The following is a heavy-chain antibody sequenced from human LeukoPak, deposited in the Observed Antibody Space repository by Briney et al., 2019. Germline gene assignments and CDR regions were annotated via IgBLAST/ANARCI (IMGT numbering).Heavy chain of an antibody. Sequence: GESLKISCKGSGHSFTNNWIGWVRQMPGKGLEWMGIIYPGDSDTRYSPSFQGQVTISVDKSISTAYLQRSSLKASDTAIYYCARSGSDASWAFDIWGQGTMVTVSS. CDR3: ARSGSDASWAFDI. CDR2: IYPGDSDT. D-gene: IGHD1-26*01. V-gene: IGHV5-51*01. J-gene: IGHJ3*02. CDR1: GHSFTNNW.